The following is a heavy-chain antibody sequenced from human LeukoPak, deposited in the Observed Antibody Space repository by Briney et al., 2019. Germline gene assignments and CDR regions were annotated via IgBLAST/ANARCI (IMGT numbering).Heavy chain of an antibody. V-gene: IGHV4-38-2*01. CDR2: IYHDGST. Sequence: SETLSLTCAVSGYSINNGYYWGWIRQPPGKGLEWVGNIYHDGSTYYNPSLKSRVTISVDTSKNQFSLKLSSVTAADTAVYYCARLGMYYYDMGDYWGQGTLVTVSS. D-gene: IGHD3-22*01. CDR3: ARLGMYYYDMGDY. J-gene: IGHJ4*02. CDR1: GYSINNGYY.